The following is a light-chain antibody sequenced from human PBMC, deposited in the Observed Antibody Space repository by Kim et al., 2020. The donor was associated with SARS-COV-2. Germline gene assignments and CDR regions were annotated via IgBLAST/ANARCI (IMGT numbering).Light chain of an antibody. CDR2: GNS. CDR3: QSYDSSLSAWV. J-gene: IGLJ3*02. V-gene: IGLV1-40*01. CDR1: SSNIGEGYD. Sequence: RVTNSWTGSSSNIGEGYDVHWYQQRPGTAPKLPITGNSNRPSGVPDRFSGSKSDTSASLAITGLQAEDEADYYCQSYDSSLSAWVFGGGTQLTVL.